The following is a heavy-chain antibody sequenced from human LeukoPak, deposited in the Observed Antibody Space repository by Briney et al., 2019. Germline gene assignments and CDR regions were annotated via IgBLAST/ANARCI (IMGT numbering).Heavy chain of an antibody. J-gene: IGHJ4*02. D-gene: IGHD5-18*01. CDR2: ISSSSSYI. CDR3: ARESDTAMVFDY. V-gene: IGHV3-21*01. Sequence: GGSMRLSSSAYGFSVTSNDMNWVRQPPGKGLEWVSSISSSSSYIYYADSVKGRFTISRDNDKNSLYLQMNSLRAEDTAVYYCARESDTAMVFDYWGQGTLVTVSS. CDR1: GFSVTSND.